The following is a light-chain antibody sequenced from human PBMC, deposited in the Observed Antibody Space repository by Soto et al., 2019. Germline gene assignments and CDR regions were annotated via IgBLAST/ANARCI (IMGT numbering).Light chain of an antibody. J-gene: IGKJ1*01. Sequence: EILLTQSPGTLSLSPGERATLSCRASQSVSSSYLAWYQQNPGQAPRLLIYDTSSRATGIPDRFSGSGSGTDFTLTISRLEPEDFAVYYCQQYGSSRTFGQGTKVDIK. CDR1: QSVSSSY. CDR3: QQYGSSRT. V-gene: IGKV3-20*01. CDR2: DTS.